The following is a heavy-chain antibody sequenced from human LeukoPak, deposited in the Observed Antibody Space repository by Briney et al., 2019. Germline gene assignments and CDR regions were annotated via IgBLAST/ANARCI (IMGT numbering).Heavy chain of an antibody. J-gene: IGHJ6*03. CDR3: ARDSGSYFYYYYYYYMDV. D-gene: IGHD1-26*01. Sequence: SETLSLTCAVYGGSFSGYYWSWIRQPPGKGLEWIGEINHSGSTNYNPSLKSRVTISVDTSKNQFSLKLSSVTAADTAVYYCARDSGSYFYYYYYYYMDVWGKGTTVTISS. CDR2: INHSGST. CDR1: GGSFSGYY. V-gene: IGHV4-34*01.